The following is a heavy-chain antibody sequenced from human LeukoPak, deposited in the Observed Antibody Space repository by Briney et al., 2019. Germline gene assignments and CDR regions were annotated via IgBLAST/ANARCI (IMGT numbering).Heavy chain of an antibody. CDR2: ISDSGGST. Sequence: PGGSLRLSCAASGFTFSSYAMSWVRQAPGKGLEWVSSISDSGGSTYYADSVKGRFTISRDNSKNTLYMQMNSLRVEDTAVYYCAKKDRAAAPRARLDHWGQGTLVTVSS. J-gene: IGHJ4*02. CDR1: GFTFSSYA. D-gene: IGHD6-25*01. CDR3: AKKDRAAAPRARLDH. V-gene: IGHV3-23*01.